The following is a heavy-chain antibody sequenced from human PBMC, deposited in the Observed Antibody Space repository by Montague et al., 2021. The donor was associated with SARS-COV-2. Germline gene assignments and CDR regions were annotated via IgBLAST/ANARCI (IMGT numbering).Heavy chain of an antibody. D-gene: IGHD2-2*01. CDR2: IKHDGSEK. V-gene: IGHV3-7*01. J-gene: IGHJ4*02. CDR3: AGDPNCGSTSCYYHY. CDR1: RFTFSDFW. Sequence: SLRLSCAASRFTFSDFWMNWVRQAPGKGLEWVADIKHDGSEKSYXDSVKGRFTISRDNAKNSLYLRMNGLRAEDTAVYYCAGDPNCGSTSCYYHYWGQGTLVTVSS.